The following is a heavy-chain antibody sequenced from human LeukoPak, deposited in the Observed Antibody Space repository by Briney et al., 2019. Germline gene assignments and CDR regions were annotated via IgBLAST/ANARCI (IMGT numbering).Heavy chain of an antibody. CDR2: INHSGST. Sequence: PSETLSLTCAVYGGSFSGYYWSWIRQPPGKGLEWIGEINHSGSTNYIPSLKSRVTISVDTSKNQFSLTLSSVTAADTAVYYCARGSLRVGESAPPAGWGQGTLVTVSS. CDR1: GGSFSGYY. CDR3: ARGSLRVGESAPPAG. D-gene: IGHD3-10*01. J-gene: IGHJ4*02. V-gene: IGHV4-34*01.